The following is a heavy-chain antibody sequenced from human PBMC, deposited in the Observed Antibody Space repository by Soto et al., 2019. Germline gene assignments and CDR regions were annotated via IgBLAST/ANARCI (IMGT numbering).Heavy chain of an antibody. CDR1: GFTFSSYS. D-gene: IGHD2-2*01. CDR3: ARDSPGRYCSSTSCPRMDV. CDR2: ISNSSSTI. Sequence: EVQLVESGGGLVQPGGSLRLSCAAPGFTFSSYSMNWVRKAPGKGLEWVSYISNSSSTIYYADSVKGRFTISRDNAKNSLYLQMNSLRDEDTAVYYCARDSPGRYCSSTSCPRMDVWGQGTTVTVSS. J-gene: IGHJ6*02. V-gene: IGHV3-48*02.